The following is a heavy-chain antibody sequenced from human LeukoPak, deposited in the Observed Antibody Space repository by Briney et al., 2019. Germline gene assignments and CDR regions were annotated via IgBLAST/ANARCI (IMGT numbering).Heavy chain of an antibody. V-gene: IGHV4-59*11. J-gene: IGHJ4*02. CDR2: IYYSGST. CDR1: GGSISSHY. CDR3: ARYYYDSSGYYYDY. Sequence: PSETLSLTCTVSGGSISSHYWSWIRQPPGEGLEWIGYIYYSGSTNYNPSLKSRVTISVDTSKNQFSLKLSSVTAADTAVYYCARYYYDSSGYYYDYWGQGTLVTVSS. D-gene: IGHD3-22*01.